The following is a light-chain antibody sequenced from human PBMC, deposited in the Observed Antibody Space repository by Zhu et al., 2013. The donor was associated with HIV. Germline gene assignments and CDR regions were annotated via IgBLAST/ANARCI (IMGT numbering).Light chain of an antibody. CDR1: QSVSSN. CDR2: DAS. CDR3: QQRKYWPGT. Sequence: EILLTQSPGTLSLSPGERATLSCRASQSVSSNLAWYQHKPGQAPRLLIYDASNRATGIPARFSGSGSGTDFTLTISSLEPEDFAVYYCQQRKYWPGTFGQGTKVEIK. V-gene: IGKV3-11*01. J-gene: IGKJ1*01.